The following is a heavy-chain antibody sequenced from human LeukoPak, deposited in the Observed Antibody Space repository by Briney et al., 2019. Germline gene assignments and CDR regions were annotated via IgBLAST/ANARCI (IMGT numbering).Heavy chain of an antibody. V-gene: IGHV3-23*01. CDR1: GFTFSNYG. CDR2: FGGSGNT. CDR3: AKEGGHMKPFDY. J-gene: IGHJ4*02. Sequence: GGSLRLSCAASGFTFSNYGMGWVRQAPGKGLEWVSVFGGSGNTYYADSVKGRFTISRDNSKKQLSLQMNSLRAEDTAIYYCAKEGGHMKPFDYWGQGTLVTVSS. D-gene: IGHD3-16*01.